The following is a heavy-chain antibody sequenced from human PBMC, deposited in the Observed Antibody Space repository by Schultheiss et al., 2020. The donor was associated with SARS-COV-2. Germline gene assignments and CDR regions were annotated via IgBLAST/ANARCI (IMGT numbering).Heavy chain of an antibody. J-gene: IGHJ4*02. V-gene: IGHV4-34*01. CDR3: ARAGYSSSWYNY. Sequence: SETLSLTCAVYGGSFSGYYWSWLRQPPGKGLEWIGEINHSGSTNYNPSLKSRVTISVDTSKNQFSLKLSSVTAADTAVYYCARAGYSSSWYNYWGQGTLVTVSS. CDR1: GGSFSGYY. CDR2: INHSGST. D-gene: IGHD6-13*01.